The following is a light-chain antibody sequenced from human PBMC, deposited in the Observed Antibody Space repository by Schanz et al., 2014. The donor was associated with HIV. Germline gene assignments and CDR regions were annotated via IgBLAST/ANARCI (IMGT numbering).Light chain of an antibody. Sequence: QPVLTQPPSASGTPGQRVTISCSGSSSNIGSNYVFWYQQLPGTAPNLLISRNNQRPSGVPDRFSGSKSGNTASLTISGLQAEDEADYYCSSYTSSSTYVFGTGTKLTVL. CDR3: SSYTSSSTYV. CDR2: RNN. V-gene: IGLV1-47*01. J-gene: IGLJ1*01. CDR1: SSNIGSNY.